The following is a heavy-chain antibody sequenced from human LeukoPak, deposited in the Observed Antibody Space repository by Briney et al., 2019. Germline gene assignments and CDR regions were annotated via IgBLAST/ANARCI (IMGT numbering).Heavy chain of an antibody. J-gene: IGHJ4*02. CDR2: ISYDGSNK. CDR1: GFTFSSYA. D-gene: IGHD6-13*01. CDR3: ARGDSSSWYYFDY. V-gene: IGHV3-30-3*01. Sequence: PGRSLRLSCAASGFTFSSYAMHWVRQAPGKGLEWVAVISYDGSNKYYADSVKGRFTISRDNSKNTLYLQMNSLRAEDTAVYYCARGDSSSWYYFDYWGQGTLVTVSS.